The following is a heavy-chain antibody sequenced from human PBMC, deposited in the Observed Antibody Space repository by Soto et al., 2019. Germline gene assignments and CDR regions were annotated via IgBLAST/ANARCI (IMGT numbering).Heavy chain of an antibody. CDR3: ARQLWFGGLYGMDV. CDR1: GSSISSTNW. Sequence: PSETLSLTCAVSGSSISSTNWWGWIRQPPGKGLEWIGYISYSGSIYYNPSLKSRVTMSVDTSKNQFSLKLSSVTAADTAVYYCARQLWFGGLYGMDVWGQGTTVTVSS. V-gene: IGHV4-28*05. J-gene: IGHJ6*02. D-gene: IGHD3-10*01. CDR2: ISYSGSI.